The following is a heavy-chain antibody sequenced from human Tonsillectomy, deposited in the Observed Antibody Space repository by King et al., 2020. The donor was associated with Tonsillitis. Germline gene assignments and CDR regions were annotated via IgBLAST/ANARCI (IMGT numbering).Heavy chain of an antibody. CDR3: ARDLRGYRGYDYYFDY. J-gene: IGHJ4*02. Sequence: VQLVESGGGLVKPGGSLRLSCAASGFTFSDYYMSWIRQAPGKGLEWVSYISVSTSYTKYADSVKGRFSISRDDAKTSLYLQMNSLRAEDTAVYYCARDLRGYRGYDYYFDYWGQGTLVTVSS. D-gene: IGHD5-12*01. CDR1: GFTFSDYY. CDR2: ISVSTSYT. V-gene: IGHV3-11*06.